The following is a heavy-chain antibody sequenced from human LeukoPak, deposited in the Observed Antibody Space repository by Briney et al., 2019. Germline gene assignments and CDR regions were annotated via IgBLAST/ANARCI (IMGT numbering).Heavy chain of an antibody. CDR2: IYYSGST. Sequence: SETLSLTCTVSGGSISSYYWSWIRQPPGKGLESVGYIYYSGSTNYNPSLKSRFTISVDTSKNQFSLKLSSVTAADTAVYYCARGQSEAVAQQDVEADYYFDYSGQGTLVTVSS. V-gene: IGHV4-59*01. D-gene: IGHD6-19*01. J-gene: IGHJ4*02. CDR3: ARGQSEAVAQQDVEADYYFDY. CDR1: GGSISSYY.